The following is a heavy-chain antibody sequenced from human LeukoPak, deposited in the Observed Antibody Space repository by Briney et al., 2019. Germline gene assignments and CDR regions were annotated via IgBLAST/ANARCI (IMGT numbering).Heavy chain of an antibody. CDR2: ISSDGGST. Sequence: GGSLRLSCAASGFTFDDYSMHWVRQAPGKGLEWASLISSDGGSTYYADSVKGRFTISRDNSKNSLYVQLNNLRTEDTALYYCAKGRYGSGSFSTPFEYWGQGTLVTVSS. CDR3: AKGRYGSGSFSTPFEY. J-gene: IGHJ4*02. D-gene: IGHD3-10*01. CDR1: GFTFDDYS. V-gene: IGHV3-43*01.